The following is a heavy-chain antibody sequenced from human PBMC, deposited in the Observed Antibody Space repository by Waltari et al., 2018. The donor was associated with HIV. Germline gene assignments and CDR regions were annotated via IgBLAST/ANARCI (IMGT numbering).Heavy chain of an antibody. V-gene: IGHV3-23*01. CDR3: AKGDCNSPSCPFDF. CDR2: ISGMGNST. CDR1: GFIFSSSA. J-gene: IGHJ4*02. D-gene: IGHD2-2*01. Sequence: EVQLLESGGGLIEPGGSLRLSCVGSGFIFSSSAMSWVRQAPGKGLGWVSGISGMGNSTYYAGSVKGRFIISRDNSKNTVFLQMNSLRAEDTAVYYCAKGDCNSPSCPFDFWGQVTLVTVSS.